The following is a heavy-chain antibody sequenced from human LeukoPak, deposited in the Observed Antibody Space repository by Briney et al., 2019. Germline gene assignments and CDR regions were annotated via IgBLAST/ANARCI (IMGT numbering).Heavy chain of an antibody. V-gene: IGHV4-34*01. CDR2: INHSGST. J-gene: IGHJ5*02. D-gene: IGHD2-2*02. CDR3: ARGGGYCSSTSCYRRHWFDP. CDR1: GGSFSGYY. Sequence: SETLSLTCAVYGGSFSGYYWSWIRQPPGKGLEWIGEINHSGSTNYNPSHKSRVTISVDTSKNQFSLKLSSVTAADTAVYYCARGGGYCSSTSCYRRHWFDPWGQGTLVTVSS.